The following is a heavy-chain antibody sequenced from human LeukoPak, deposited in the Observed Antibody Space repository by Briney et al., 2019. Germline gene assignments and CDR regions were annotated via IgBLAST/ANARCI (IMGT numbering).Heavy chain of an antibody. J-gene: IGHJ6*03. V-gene: IGHV1-2*02. CDR3: ARVSAAGTIHYYYMDV. D-gene: IGHD6-13*01. Sequence: ASVKVSCKASGYTFTGYYMHWVRQAPGQGLEWMGWINPNSGGTNYAQKFQGRVTMTRDTSTSTAYMELSRLRSDDTAVYYCARVSAAGTIHYYYMDVWGKGTTVTISS. CDR1: GYTFTGYY. CDR2: INPNSGGT.